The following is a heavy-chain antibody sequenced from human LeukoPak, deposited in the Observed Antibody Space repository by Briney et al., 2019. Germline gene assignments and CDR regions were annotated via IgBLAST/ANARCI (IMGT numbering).Heavy chain of an antibody. CDR3: ARSIFSGSYAFDF. CDR2: VDYSGYT. D-gene: IGHD3-3*01. J-gene: IGHJ4*01. Sequence: PSETLSLTCSVSGGSVSNTNYYWGWIRQPPGKGLEWLGSVDYSGYTYQSPSHNSRVTISVDTSKNQFSLKMTSVTAADTAVYYCARSIFSGSYAFDFWGHGTLVTDSS. V-gene: IGHV4-39*07. CDR1: GGSVSNTNYY.